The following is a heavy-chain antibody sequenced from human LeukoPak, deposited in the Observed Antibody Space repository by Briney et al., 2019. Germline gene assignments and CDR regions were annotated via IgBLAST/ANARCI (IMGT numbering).Heavy chain of an antibody. CDR3: AREDYGSGWTGWFDP. J-gene: IGHJ5*02. CDR2: ISSSSGYI. D-gene: IGHD6-19*01. Sequence: GGSLRLSCAASGFTFGLYAVNWVRQAPGQGLEWVSSISSSSGYIYYADSVKGRFTISRDNAENSLYLQMSSLRAEDTAIYFCAREDYGSGWTGWFDPWGQGTLVTVSS. V-gene: IGHV3-21*01. CDR1: GFTFGLYA.